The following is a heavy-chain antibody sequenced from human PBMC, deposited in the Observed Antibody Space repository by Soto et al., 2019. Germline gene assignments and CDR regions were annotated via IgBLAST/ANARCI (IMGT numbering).Heavy chain of an antibody. CDR3: AKDLWYCSGGSCYAIDY. J-gene: IGHJ4*02. D-gene: IGHD2-15*01. V-gene: IGHV3-30*18. Sequence: GGSLRLSCAASGFTFSSYVMHWVRQAPGKGLEWGAVISYDGSNKYYADSVKGRFTISRDNSKNTLYLQMNSLRAEDTAVYYCAKDLWYCSGGSCYAIDYWGQGTLVTVSS. CDR1: GFTFSSYV. CDR2: ISYDGSNK.